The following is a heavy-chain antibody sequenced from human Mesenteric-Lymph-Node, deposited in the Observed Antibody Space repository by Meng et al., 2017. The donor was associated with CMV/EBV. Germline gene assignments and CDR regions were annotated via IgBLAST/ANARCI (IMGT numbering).Heavy chain of an antibody. CDR2: INSDGSST. D-gene: IGHD3-3*01. CDR3: ARDSDFWSDHNHGMDV. V-gene: IGHV3-74*01. J-gene: IGHJ6*02. CDR1: GFTFSSYW. Sequence: GESLKISCAASGFTFSSYWMRWVRQAPGKGLVWVSRINSDGSSTSYADSVKGRFTISRDNLKNTVYLQMNSLRVEDTAVYYCARDSDFWSDHNHGMDVWGQGTTVTVSS.